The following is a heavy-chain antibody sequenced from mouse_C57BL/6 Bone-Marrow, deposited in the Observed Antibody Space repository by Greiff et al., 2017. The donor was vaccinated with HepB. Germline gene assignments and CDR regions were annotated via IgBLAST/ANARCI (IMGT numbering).Heavy chain of an antibody. V-gene: IGHV2-2*01. CDR3: ASPDSSGYGFAY. J-gene: IGHJ3*01. Sequence: VKLQESGPGLVQPSQCLSITCTASGFSFTSYGVHWVRQSPGKGLEWLGVIWGGGSTDYNAAFISRLSISKDNSKSQVFFKMNSLQADDTAIYYCASPDSSGYGFAYWGQGTLVTVSA. CDR2: IWGGGST. D-gene: IGHD3-2*02. CDR1: GFSFTSYG.